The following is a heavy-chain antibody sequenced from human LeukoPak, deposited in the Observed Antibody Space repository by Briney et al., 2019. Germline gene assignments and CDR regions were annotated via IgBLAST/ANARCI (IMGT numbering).Heavy chain of an antibody. CDR1: AFTFSDHY. Sequence: PGGSLRLSCAASAFTFSDHYMDWVRQAPGKGLEWVGRTRNKANSYTTEYAASVKGRFTISRDDSKNSLYLQMNSLETEDTAVYYCARTHIASTSYNWFDPWGQGTLVTVSS. D-gene: IGHD2-2*01. CDR2: TRNKANSYTT. V-gene: IGHV3-72*01. J-gene: IGHJ5*02. CDR3: ARTHIASTSYNWFDP.